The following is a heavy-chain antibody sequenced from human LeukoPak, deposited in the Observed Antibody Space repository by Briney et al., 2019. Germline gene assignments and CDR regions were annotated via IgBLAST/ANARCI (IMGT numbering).Heavy chain of an antibody. CDR1: GYTFTSYG. V-gene: IGHV1-18*01. CDR2: ISAYNGNT. CDR3: ARDHRYYDFWSGYYIWSGQEDYYYYYMDV. D-gene: IGHD3-3*01. J-gene: IGHJ6*03. Sequence: ASVKVSCKASGYTFTSYGISWVRQAPGQGLEWMGWISAYNGNTNYAQNVQDRVTMTTDTSTSTAYMELRSLRSDDTAVYYCARDHRYYDFWSGYYIWSGQEDYYYYYMDVWGKGTTVTVSS.